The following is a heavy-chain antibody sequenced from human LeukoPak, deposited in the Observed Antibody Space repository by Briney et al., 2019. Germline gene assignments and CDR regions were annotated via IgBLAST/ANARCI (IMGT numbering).Heavy chain of an antibody. D-gene: IGHD6-13*01. Sequence: PGGSLRLSCTASRFTFNKYWMHWVRQAPGKGLVWVSRINIDASSISYADSVKGRFTISRDNAKNTLYLQMNSLRAEDTAVYCCARVPAAGTQFDDWGQGTLVTVSS. CDR1: RFTFNKYW. CDR2: INIDASSI. J-gene: IGHJ4*02. CDR3: ARVPAAGTQFDD. V-gene: IGHV3-74*01.